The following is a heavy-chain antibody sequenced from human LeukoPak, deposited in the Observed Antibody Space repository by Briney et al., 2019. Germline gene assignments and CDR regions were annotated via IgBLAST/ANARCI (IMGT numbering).Heavy chain of an antibody. V-gene: IGHV6-1*01. Sequence: SQTLSLTCAISGDGISSNSAAWHWIRQSPSRGLEWLGRTYYRSKWYNDYAVSVKSRITINPDTSKNQFSLQLNSVTPEDTAVYYCARGSDSLGDGMDVWGQGTTVTVSS. J-gene: IGHJ6*02. CDR2: TYYRSKWYN. D-gene: IGHD2-15*01. CDR3: ARGSDSLGDGMDV. CDR1: GDGISSNSAA.